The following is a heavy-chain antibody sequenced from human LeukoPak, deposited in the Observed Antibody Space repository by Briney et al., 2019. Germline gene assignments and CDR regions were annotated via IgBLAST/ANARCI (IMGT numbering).Heavy chain of an antibody. V-gene: IGHV3-23*01. D-gene: IGHD3-16*01. CDR1: GFTFSSYA. Sequence: TGGSLRLSCAASGFTFSSYAMNWVRQAPGKGLEWVSAISGSGGSTYYADSVKGRFTISRDNSKNTLYLQMNSLRAEDTAVYYCATLSLSWPGDYWGQGTLVTVSS. CDR3: ATLSLSWPGDY. CDR2: ISGSGGST. J-gene: IGHJ4*02.